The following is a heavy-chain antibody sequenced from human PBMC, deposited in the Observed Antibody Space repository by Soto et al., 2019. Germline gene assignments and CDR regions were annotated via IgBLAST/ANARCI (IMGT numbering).Heavy chain of an antibody. CDR1: GFTFSSYG. J-gene: IGHJ4*02. Sequence: QVQLVESGGGVVQPGRSLRLSCAASGFTFSSYGMHWVRQAPGKGLEWVAVISYDGSNKYYADSVKGRFTISRDNSKNTLYLQMNSLRAEDTAVYYCAKDSGDGYNFDYWGQGTLVTVSS. CDR2: ISYDGSNK. V-gene: IGHV3-30*18. CDR3: AKDSGDGYNFDY. D-gene: IGHD5-12*01.